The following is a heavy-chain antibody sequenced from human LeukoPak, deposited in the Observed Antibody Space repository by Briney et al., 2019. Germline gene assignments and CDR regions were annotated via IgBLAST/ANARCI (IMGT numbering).Heavy chain of an antibody. CDR1: GFTFSDFW. Sequence: GRSLRLSRAASGFTFSDFWMTWVRQAPGKGLESVAYIKEDGSDKYYEDSVRGRFTISRDNAKSSLDLQMRSLRVEDTAVYYCARPRRGNSGDFFDLWGPGNLVTVSS. V-gene: IGHV3-7*01. CDR3: ARPRRGNSGDFFDL. D-gene: IGHD4-23*01. J-gene: IGHJ4*02. CDR2: IKEDGSDK.